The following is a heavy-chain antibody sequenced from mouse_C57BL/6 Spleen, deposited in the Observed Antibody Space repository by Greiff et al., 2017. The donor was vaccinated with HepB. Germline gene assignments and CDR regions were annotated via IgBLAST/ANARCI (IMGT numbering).Heavy chain of an antibody. Sequence: VQLQQSGAELVKPGASVKISCKASGYAFSSYWMNWVKQRPGKGLEWIGQIYPGDGDTNYNGKCKGKATLTADKSSSTTYMQLSSLTSEDSAVYFCAREVTATAGFDYWGQGTTLTVSS. J-gene: IGHJ2*01. CDR2: IYPGDGDT. CDR3: AREVTATAGFDY. CDR1: GYAFSSYW. D-gene: IGHD2-2*01. V-gene: IGHV1-80*01.